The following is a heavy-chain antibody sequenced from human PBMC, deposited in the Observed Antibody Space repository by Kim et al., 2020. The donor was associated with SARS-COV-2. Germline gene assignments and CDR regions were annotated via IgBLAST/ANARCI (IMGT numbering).Heavy chain of an antibody. CDR2: T. Sequence: TYYKPSLKSRVTISVDTSKNQFSLKLSAVTAADTAVYYCAGQDEYYFDYWGQGTLVTVSS. CDR3: AGQDEYYFDY. V-gene: IGHV4-39*01. J-gene: IGHJ4*02.